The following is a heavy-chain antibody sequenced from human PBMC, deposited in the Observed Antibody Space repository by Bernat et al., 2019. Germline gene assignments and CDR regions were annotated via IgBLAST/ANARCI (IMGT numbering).Heavy chain of an antibody. CDR2: IKSKTDGGTT. CDR1: GFIFSNAW. CDR3: VARKTTLHYNYSRMDI. D-gene: IGHD1-1*01. V-gene: IGHV3-15*07. Sequence: EVQLVESGGDLVKPGGSLRLSCAASGFIFSNAWMNWVRQAPGKGLEWVGRIKSKTDGGTTDYVAPVKGRFTISRDDSKDTLYLQMNSLKIEDTAVYYCVARKTTLHYNYSRMDIWGQGTTVIVS. J-gene: IGHJ6*01.